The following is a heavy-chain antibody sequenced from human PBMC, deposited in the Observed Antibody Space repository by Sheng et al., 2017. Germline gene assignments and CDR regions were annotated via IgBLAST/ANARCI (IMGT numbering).Heavy chain of an antibody. CDR3: ARAVSVYDSSGPPTFDY. Sequence: QVQLQESGPGLVKPSQTLSLTCTVSGGSISSGSYYWXWIRQPAGKGLEWIGRIYTSGSTNYNPSLKSRVTISGDTSKDHFSLKLSSVTAADTGVYYCARAVSVYDSSGPPTFDYWGQGTLVTVSS. D-gene: IGHD3-22*01. CDR1: GGSISSGSYY. J-gene: IGHJ4*02. CDR2: IYTSGST. V-gene: IGHV4-61*02.